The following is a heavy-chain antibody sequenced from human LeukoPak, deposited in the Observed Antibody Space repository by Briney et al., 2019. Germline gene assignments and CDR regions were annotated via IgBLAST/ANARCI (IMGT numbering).Heavy chain of an antibody. J-gene: IGHJ4*02. Sequence: GGSLRLSCAASGFNSSTYDMHWVRQAPGKGLEWVAFIRHDGSNKQYADSVKGRFTISRDNSKNTLYLQMNSLRVEDTAVYYCAKGDADWGQGTLVTVSS. CDR2: IRHDGSNK. CDR3: AKGDAD. V-gene: IGHV3-30*02. CDR1: GFNSSTYD.